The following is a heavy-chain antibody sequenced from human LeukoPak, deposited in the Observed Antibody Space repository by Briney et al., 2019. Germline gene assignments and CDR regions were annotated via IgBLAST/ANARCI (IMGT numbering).Heavy chain of an antibody. Sequence: GGSLRLSCAASGFTFSSYAMSWVRQAPGKGLEWVGRIKSKGDGETTDYAAPVKGRFTMSRDDAKATLYLQINSLITEDTAVYYCTTDLGITMIRGVIVYWGQGTLVTVSS. CDR3: TTDLGITMIRGVIVY. V-gene: IGHV3-15*01. D-gene: IGHD3-10*01. CDR2: IKSKGDGETT. CDR1: GFTFSSYA. J-gene: IGHJ4*02.